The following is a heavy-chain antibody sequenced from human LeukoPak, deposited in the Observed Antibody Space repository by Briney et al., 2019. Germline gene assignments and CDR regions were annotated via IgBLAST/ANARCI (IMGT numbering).Heavy chain of an antibody. CDR2: ISAYNGNT. J-gene: IGHJ4*02. V-gene: IGHV1-18*01. CDR1: GYTFTSYG. D-gene: IGHD3-3*01. CDR3: ARSITIFGVVITAPFDY. Sequence: ASVKVSCKASGYTFTSYGISWVRQAPGQGLEWMGWISAYNGNTNYAQKLRGRVTMTTDTSTSTAYMELRSLRSDDTAVYYCARSITIFGVVITAPFDYWGQGTLVTVSS.